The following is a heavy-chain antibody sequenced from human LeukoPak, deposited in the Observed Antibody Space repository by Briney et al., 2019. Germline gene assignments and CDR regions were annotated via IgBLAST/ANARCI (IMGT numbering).Heavy chain of an antibody. CDR3: TRASGYSSGAVDY. V-gene: IGHV3-9*03. D-gene: IGHD5-18*01. CDR1: GFTFDDYA. Sequence: GVSLRLSCAASGFTFDDYAMHWVRQAPGKGLEWGSGISWNSGSIGYADSVKGRFTISRDNAKSTLYLQMNSLRADDMALYYCTRASGYSSGAVDYWGQGTLVTVSS. J-gene: IGHJ4*02. CDR2: ISWNSGSI.